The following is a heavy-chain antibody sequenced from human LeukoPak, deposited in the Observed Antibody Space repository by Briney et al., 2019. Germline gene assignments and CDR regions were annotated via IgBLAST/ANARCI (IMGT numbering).Heavy chain of an antibody. Sequence: ETSETLSLTCTVSGGSISSSSYYWGWIRQPPGKGLEWIGSIYYSGSTYYNPSLKSRVTISVDTFKNQFSLKLSSVTAADTAVYYCARIRVDERVPFTYYFDYWGQGTLVTVSS. CDR1: GGSISSSSYY. CDR2: IYYSGST. V-gene: IGHV4-39*07. CDR3: ARIRVDERVPFTYYFDY. J-gene: IGHJ4*02. D-gene: IGHD5-24*01.